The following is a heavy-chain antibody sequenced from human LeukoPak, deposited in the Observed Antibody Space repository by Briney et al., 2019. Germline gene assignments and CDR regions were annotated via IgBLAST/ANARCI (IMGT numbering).Heavy chain of an antibody. Sequence: ASVKVSCKASGYTFTSYAMHWVRQAPGQRLEWMGWINAGNGNTKYSQKFQGRVTITRDTSASTAYMELSSLRSEDTAVYYCATVSPLRFLEWLSTDDAFDIWGQGTMVTVSS. J-gene: IGHJ3*02. CDR3: ATVSPLRFLEWLSTDDAFDI. D-gene: IGHD3-3*01. CDR2: INAGNGNT. V-gene: IGHV1-3*01. CDR1: GYTFTSYA.